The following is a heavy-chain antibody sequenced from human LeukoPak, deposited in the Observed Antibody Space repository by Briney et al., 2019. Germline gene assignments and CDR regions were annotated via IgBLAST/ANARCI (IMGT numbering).Heavy chain of an antibody. J-gene: IGHJ3*02. CDR1: GGSFSGYY. CDR2: INHSGST. Sequence: SETLSLTCAVYGGSFSGYYWSWIRQPPGKGLEWIGEINHSGSTNYNPSLKSRVTISVDTSKNQFSLKLSSVTAADTAVYYCARDLSSSWYGGAFDIWGQGTMVTVSS. CDR3: ARDLSSSWYGGAFDI. V-gene: IGHV4-34*01. D-gene: IGHD6-13*01.